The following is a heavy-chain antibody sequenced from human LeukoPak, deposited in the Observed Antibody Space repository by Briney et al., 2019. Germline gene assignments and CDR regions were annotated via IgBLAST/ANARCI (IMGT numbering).Heavy chain of an antibody. V-gene: IGHV4-59*08. CDR3: ARHGPLYDIWSAQFYFDY. J-gene: IGHJ4*02. CDR2: IYYSGTT. CDR1: GGSISTFY. D-gene: IGHD3-3*01. Sequence: KPSETLSLTCTVSGGSISTFYWSWIRQRPGKGLEWIGYIYYSGTTNYNSSLKSRVTISVDMSKSQFSLTLSSVTAADTALYYCARHGPLYDIWSAQFYFDYWGQGTLVAVSS.